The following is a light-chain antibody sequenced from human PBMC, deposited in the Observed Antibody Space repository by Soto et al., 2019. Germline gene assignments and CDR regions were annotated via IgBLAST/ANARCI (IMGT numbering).Light chain of an antibody. J-gene: IGKJ1*01. CDR3: QQYETFSGR. V-gene: IGKV1-5*01. Sequence: DTQITKSTSTLSAALGAPVTVTLRPIPSVSGWLAWYQQKAGEAPKLLIYDAAALPRGVPSRFSGRGSGTKFTLTIASLQHDDFATYYCQQYETFSGRFCPGTNVEIK. CDR2: DAA. CDR1: PSVSGW.